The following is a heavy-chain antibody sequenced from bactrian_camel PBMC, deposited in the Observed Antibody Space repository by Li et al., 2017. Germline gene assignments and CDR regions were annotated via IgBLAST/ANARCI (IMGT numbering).Heavy chain of an antibody. CDR1: GFTFSNNI. CDR3: SGAPGADY. V-gene: IGHV3-2*01. J-gene: IGHJ4*01. Sequence: HVQLVESGGGLVQPGGSLRLSCAASGFTFSNNIISWVRQHPGKELEWVANIYADYGATHYADSVKGRFTISGDSAKNTVYLEMNNLKVEDTARYYCSGAPGADYWGQGTQVTVS. CDR2: IYADYGAT. D-gene: IGHD3*01.